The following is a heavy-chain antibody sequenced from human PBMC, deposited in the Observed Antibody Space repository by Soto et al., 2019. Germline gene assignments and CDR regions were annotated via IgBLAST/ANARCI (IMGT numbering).Heavy chain of an antibody. CDR3: ARRSTSLSWFDP. J-gene: IGHJ5*02. CDR2: ISAYNGNT. CDR1: GYTFTSYG. D-gene: IGHD2-2*01. V-gene: IGHV1-18*01. Sequence: GSSLNVSCKASGYTFTSYGISWVRQAPVQGLGWMGWISAYNGNTNYAQKLQGRVTMTTDTSTSTAYMELRSLRSDDTAVYYCARRSTSLSWFDPWGQGTLVIVSS.